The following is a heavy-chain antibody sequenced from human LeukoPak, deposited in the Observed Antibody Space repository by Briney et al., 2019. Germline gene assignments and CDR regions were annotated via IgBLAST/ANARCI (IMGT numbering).Heavy chain of an antibody. D-gene: IGHD1-26*01. J-gene: IGHJ4*02. Sequence: GGSLRLSCAASGFTFSDYYMSWIRQAPGKGLEWVSYISSSGSTIYYADSVKGRFSISRDNAKNSLYLQMNSLRADDTAVYYCAKGGPTGSNYFDFWGQGTLVTVSS. V-gene: IGHV3-11*01. CDR2: ISSSGSTI. CDR1: GFTFSDYY. CDR3: AKGGPTGSNYFDF.